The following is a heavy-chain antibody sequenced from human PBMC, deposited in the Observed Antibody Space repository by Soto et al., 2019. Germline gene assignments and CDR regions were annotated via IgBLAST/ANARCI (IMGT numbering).Heavy chain of an antibody. Sequence: ASVKVSCKASGYTFTGYYMHWVRQAPGQGLEWMGWINPNSGGTNYAQKFQGWVTMTRDTSISTAYMELSRLRSDDTAVYYCARGGRSGSYQQLPGYWGQGTLVTVSS. D-gene: IGHD1-26*01. V-gene: IGHV1-2*04. J-gene: IGHJ4*02. CDR3: ARGGRSGSYQQLPGY. CDR2: INPNSGGT. CDR1: GYTFTGYY.